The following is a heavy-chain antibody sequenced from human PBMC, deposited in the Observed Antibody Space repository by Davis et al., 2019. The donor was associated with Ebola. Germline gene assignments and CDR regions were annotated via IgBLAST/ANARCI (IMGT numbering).Heavy chain of an antibody. J-gene: IGHJ3*01. D-gene: IGHD4-17*01. CDR3: GKDPNGDYIGAFDF. CDR1: GFTFSGYT. CDR2: INSRGSFV. Sequence: GESLKISCAASGFTFSGYTMHWVRQAPGKGLEWVSSINSRGSFVYYADSVRGRFTISRDNSRNTRHLQLNSLRAEDTAIYYCGKDPNGDYIGAFDFWGQGTRVTVSS. V-gene: IGHV3-23*01.